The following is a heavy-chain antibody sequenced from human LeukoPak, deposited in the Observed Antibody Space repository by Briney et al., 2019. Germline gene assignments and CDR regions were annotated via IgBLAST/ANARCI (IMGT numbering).Heavy chain of an antibody. D-gene: IGHD6-13*01. J-gene: IGHJ2*01. Sequence: SQTLSLTCTVSGGSISSGDYYWSWIRQPPGKGLEWIGYIYYSGSTYYNPSLKSRVTISVDTSKNQFSLKLSSVTAADTAVYYCARMIAAAGTEYFDLWGRGTLVTVSS. CDR1: GGSISSGDYY. V-gene: IGHV4-30-4*01. CDR3: ARMIAAAGTEYFDL. CDR2: IYYSGST.